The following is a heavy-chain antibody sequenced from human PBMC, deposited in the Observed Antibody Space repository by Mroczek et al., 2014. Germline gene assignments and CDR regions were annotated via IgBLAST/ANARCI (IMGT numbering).Heavy chain of an antibody. J-gene: IGHJ4*02. CDR3: ARAYHIAAAPFDY. Sequence: QVQLVQSGGGVVQPGRSLRLSCAASGFTFSSYAMHWVRQAPGKGLEWVAVISYDGSNKYYADSVKGRFTISRDNSKNTLYLQMNSLRAEDTAVYYCARAYHIAAAPFDYWGQGTLVTVSS. CDR2: ISYDGSNK. D-gene: IGHD6-13*01. V-gene: IGHV3-30-3*01. CDR1: GFTFSSYA.